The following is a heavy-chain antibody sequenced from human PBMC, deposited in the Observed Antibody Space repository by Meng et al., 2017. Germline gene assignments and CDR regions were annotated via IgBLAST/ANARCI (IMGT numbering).Heavy chain of an antibody. CDR3: ATYYYGSSDYFSAFDI. CDR2: MNPNSGNR. Sequence: ASVMVSCKASGHTFTSYDINWVRQATGQGREWTGWMNPNSGNRGYAQKFQGRVTMTRNTSVSTAYMELSSLRSEDTAVYYCATYYYGSSDYFSAFDIWGQGTMVTVSS. CDR1: GHTFTSYD. V-gene: IGHV1-8*01. J-gene: IGHJ3*02. D-gene: IGHD3-22*01.